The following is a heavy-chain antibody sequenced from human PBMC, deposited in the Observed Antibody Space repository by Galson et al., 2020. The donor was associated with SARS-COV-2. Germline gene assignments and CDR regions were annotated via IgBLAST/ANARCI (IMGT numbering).Heavy chain of an antibody. CDR2: ISSSSCYI. V-gene: IGHV3-21*01. D-gene: IGHD6-13*01. J-gene: IGHJ4*02. CDR1: GFTFSSYS. Sequence: GGSLRLSCAASGFTFSSYSMTWVRKAPGKGLEWVSSISSSSCYIYYADSVKGRFTISRDNAKNSLYLQMNSLRAEDTAVYYCATNRILAAAGAIDYWGQGTLVTVSS. CDR3: ATNRILAAAGAIDY.